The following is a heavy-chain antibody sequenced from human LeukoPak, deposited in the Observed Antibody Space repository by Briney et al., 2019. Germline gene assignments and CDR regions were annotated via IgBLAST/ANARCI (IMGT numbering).Heavy chain of an antibody. CDR2: ISGSGGST. V-gene: IGHV3-23*01. J-gene: IGHJ4*02. D-gene: IGHD2-15*01. Sequence: PGGALRLSCAASGFTFSSHAMSWVRQAPGKGLGGVSAISGSGGSTYYADSVKGRFTISRDNSKNTLYLQMNSLRAEDTAVYYCAKDPLAAHCDYWGQGTLVTVSS. CDR3: AKDPLAAHCDY. CDR1: GFTFSSHA.